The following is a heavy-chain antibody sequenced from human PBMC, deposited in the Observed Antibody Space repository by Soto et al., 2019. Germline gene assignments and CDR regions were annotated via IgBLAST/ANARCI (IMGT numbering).Heavy chain of an antibody. CDR3: ARTYYYDSSGYHPQGDY. CDR2: IYYSGNT. J-gene: IGHJ4*02. D-gene: IGHD3-22*01. CDR1: GGSISSSSYY. V-gene: IGHV4-39*01. Sequence: SETLSLTCTVSGGSISSSSYYWGWIRQPPGKGLEWIGSIYYSGNTYYNPSLKSRVTISVDTAKNQFSLKLSSVTAADTAVYYCARTYYYDSSGYHPQGDYWGQGTLVTVSS.